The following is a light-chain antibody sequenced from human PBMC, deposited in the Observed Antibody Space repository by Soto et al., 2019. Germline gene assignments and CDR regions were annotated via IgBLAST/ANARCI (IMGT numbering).Light chain of an antibody. CDR3: QQRSNWPRT. V-gene: IGKV3D-20*02. J-gene: IGKJ1*01. Sequence: EIVWTQSPGTLSLSPGERATLSCRASQSVSNNYLAWYQQKPGQAPRLLIYGASNRATGIPDRFSGSGSGTDFTLTSSRLEPEDFAVYYCQQRSNWPRTFGQGTKVDIK. CDR1: QSVSNNY. CDR2: GAS.